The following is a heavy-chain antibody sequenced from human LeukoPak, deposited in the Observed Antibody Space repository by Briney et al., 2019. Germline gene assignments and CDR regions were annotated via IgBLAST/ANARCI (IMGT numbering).Heavy chain of an antibody. V-gene: IGHV3-23*01. CDR3: AKDWDDIAVAGTDPYLFDY. Sequence: GQSLRLSCAAAGFTFTSYAMSWVRQAPRKVLEWVSAISSSVGRTYYADSGKGRFTISRDNSKNTLYLQMNGLRAEDTAVYYCAKDWDDIAVAGTDPYLFDYWGQGTLVTVSS. CDR2: ISSSVGRT. CDR1: GFTFTSYA. J-gene: IGHJ4*02. D-gene: IGHD6-19*01.